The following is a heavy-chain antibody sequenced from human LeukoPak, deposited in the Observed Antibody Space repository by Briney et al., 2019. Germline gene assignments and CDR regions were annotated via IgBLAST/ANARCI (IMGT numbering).Heavy chain of an antibody. CDR1: GYTFTGYY. CDR3: ASIPLLWFGNNWFDP. D-gene: IGHD3-10*01. CDR2: INPNSGGT. J-gene: IGHJ5*02. V-gene: IGHV1-2*02. Sequence: ASVKVSCKASGYTFTGYYMHWVRQAPGQGLEWMGWINPNSGGTNYAQKFQGRATMTRDTSISTAYMELSRLRSDDTAVYYCASIPLLWFGNNWFDPWGQGTLVTVSS.